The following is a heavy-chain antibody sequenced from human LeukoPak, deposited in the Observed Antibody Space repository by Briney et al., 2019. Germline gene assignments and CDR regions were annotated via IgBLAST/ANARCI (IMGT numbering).Heavy chain of an antibody. Sequence: GGSLRLSCAASGFTFSDYYMNWIRQAPGKGLEWVSYISSSAGTIYYADSVKGRFTISRDNSKNTLYLQMNSLRAEDTAVYYCARDRIAAAGTFDYWGQGTLVTVSS. CDR1: GFTFSDYY. CDR2: ISSSAGTI. V-gene: IGHV3-11*04. J-gene: IGHJ4*02. D-gene: IGHD6-13*01. CDR3: ARDRIAAAGTFDY.